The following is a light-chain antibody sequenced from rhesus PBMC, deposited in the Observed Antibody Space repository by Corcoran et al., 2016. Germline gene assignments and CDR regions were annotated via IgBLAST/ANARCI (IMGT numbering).Light chain of an antibody. CDR3: SSYAGNGAYI. CDR2: EVS. Sequence: QAAPTQSPSVSGSAGQSVTISCTGTSSDVGYYNAVSWYQQHPGKAPKLMIHEVSHRPSGVSDRFSGSRSGNTASLTISGLQAEDEADYYCSSYAGNGAYIFGGGTRLTVL. CDR1: SSDVGYYNA. J-gene: IGLJ1*01. V-gene: IGLV2-19*02.